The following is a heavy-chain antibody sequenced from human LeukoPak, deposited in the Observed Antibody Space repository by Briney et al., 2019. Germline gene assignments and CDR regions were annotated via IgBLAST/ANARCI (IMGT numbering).Heavy chain of an antibody. CDR1: GGSVSSGSYY. CDR2: IYYSGST. J-gene: IGHJ6*02. V-gene: IGHV4-61*01. CDR3: ARDMYYYDSSGFYPSLSDYYGMDV. Sequence: SETLSLTCTVSGGSVSSGSYYWSWIRQPPGRGLEGIEYIYYSGSTNYNPSLKSQVPISVDTSKNQFSLKLSSVTAAYTAVYYCARDMYYYDSSGFYPSLSDYYGMDVWGQGTMVTVSS. D-gene: IGHD3-22*01.